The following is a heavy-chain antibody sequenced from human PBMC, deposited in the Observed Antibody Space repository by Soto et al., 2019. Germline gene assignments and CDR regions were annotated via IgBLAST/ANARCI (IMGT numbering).Heavy chain of an antibody. Sequence: PSETLSLTCTVSGGSISSAAYYWSWIRQLPGKGLEWIADINYSGSTTYNPSLKSRVTISVDTSKNQFSLKLSSVTAADTAVYYCARGFGLEYYYYYMDVWGKGTTVTVSS. V-gene: IGHV4-31*03. D-gene: IGHD1-1*01. J-gene: IGHJ6*03. CDR3: ARGFGLEYYYYYMDV. CDR2: INYSGST. CDR1: GGSISSAAYY.